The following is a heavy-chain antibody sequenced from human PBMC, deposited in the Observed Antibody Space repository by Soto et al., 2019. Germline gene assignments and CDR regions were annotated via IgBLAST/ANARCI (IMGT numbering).Heavy chain of an antibody. V-gene: IGHV3-23*01. CDR2: ISGSGGST. D-gene: IGHD3-9*01. Sequence: PGGSLRLSCAASGFTFSSYAMSWVRQAPGKGLEWVSAISGSGGSTYYADSVKGRFTISRDNSKNTLYLQMNSLRAEDTAVYYCAKDRGGGFYDILTGYYFDYWGQGTLVTVSS. CDR1: GFTFSSYA. J-gene: IGHJ4*02. CDR3: AKDRGGGFYDILTGYYFDY.